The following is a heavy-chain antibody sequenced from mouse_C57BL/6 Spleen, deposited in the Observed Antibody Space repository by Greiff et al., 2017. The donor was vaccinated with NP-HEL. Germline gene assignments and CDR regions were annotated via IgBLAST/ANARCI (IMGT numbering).Heavy chain of an antibody. Sequence: EVMLVESGGGLVKPGGSLKLSCAASGFTFSSYAMSWVRQTPEKRLEWVATISDGGSYTYYPDNVKGRFTISRDNAKNNLYLQMSHLKSEDTAMYYCARVGRLRGAMDYWGQGTSVTVSS. CDR1: GFTFSSYA. CDR2: ISDGGSYT. CDR3: ARVGRLRGAMDY. D-gene: IGHD1-1*01. J-gene: IGHJ4*01. V-gene: IGHV5-4*03.